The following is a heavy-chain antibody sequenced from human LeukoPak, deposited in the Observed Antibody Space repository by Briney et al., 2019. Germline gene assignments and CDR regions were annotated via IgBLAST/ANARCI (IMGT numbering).Heavy chain of an antibody. CDR2: IKQDGSEK. D-gene: IGHD6-13*01. V-gene: IGHV3-7*01. CDR3: ARFAGSSSWYRYYYYYYMDV. J-gene: IGHJ6*03. Sequence: PGGSLRLSCAASGFTFDDYGMSWVRQAPGKGLEWVANIKQDGSEKYYVDSVKGRFTISRDNAKNSLYLQMNSLRAEDTAVYYCARFAGSSSWYRYYYYYYMDVWGKGTTVTVSS. CDR1: GFTFDDYG.